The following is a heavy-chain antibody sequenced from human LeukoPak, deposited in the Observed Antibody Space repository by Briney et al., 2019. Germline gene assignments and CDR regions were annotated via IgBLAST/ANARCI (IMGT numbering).Heavy chain of an antibody. J-gene: IGHJ6*03. CDR1: GGSFNGYY. Sequence: NPSETLSLTCNVSGGSFNGYYWTWIRQPPGKGLEWIVEINHIGTTNHNPSLKSRVSVSTDTSKNQFFPRLTSVTAADTALYYCARLVVTAPQNHYYMDVWGEGTTVTVSS. D-gene: IGHD2-21*02. V-gene: IGHV4-34*01. CDR3: ARLVVTAPQNHYYMDV. CDR2: INHIGTT.